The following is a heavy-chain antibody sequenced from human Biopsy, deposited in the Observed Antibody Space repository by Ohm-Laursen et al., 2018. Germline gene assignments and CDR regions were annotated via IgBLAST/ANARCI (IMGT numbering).Heavy chain of an antibody. D-gene: IGHD3-3*01. CDR3: ATPFQYYDSWGGYPPFDH. J-gene: IGHJ4*02. CDR2: IIAVSGLV. CDR1: GGTFSNYA. V-gene: IGHV1-69*10. Sequence: SVKVSCKASGGTFSNYAISWVRQAPGEGLEWMGGIIAVSGLVNYAPKFQGRVSITADKSTTTAYMELSNLKSEDTAVYYCATPFQYYDSWGGYPPFDHWGQGALVTVSS.